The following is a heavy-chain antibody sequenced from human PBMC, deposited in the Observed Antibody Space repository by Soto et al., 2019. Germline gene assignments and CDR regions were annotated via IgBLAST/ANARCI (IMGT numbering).Heavy chain of an antibody. V-gene: IGHV3-30*18. Sequence: QVQLVESGGGVVQPGRSLRLSCAASGFTFSSYGMHWVRQAPGKGLEWVAVISYDGSNKYYADSVKGRFTISRDNSKNTLYLQMNSLRAEDTAVYYCAKAALAASYDFWSSYYETLMDVWGQGTTVTVSS. CDR3: AKAALAASYDFWSSYYETLMDV. J-gene: IGHJ6*02. CDR2: ISYDGSNK. D-gene: IGHD3-3*01. CDR1: GFTFSSYG.